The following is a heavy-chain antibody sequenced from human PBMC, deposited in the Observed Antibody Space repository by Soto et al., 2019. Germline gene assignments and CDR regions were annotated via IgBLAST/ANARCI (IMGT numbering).Heavy chain of an antibody. V-gene: IGHV1-69*13. CDR3: ARHDCISSSCYYYYYYGMDV. D-gene: IGHD2-2*01. CDR2: IIPIFDTA. Sequence: ASVKVSCKASGGTFSSYAISWVRQAPGQGLEWMGGIIPIFDTANYAQKFQGRVTITADESTSTAFMELSSLRSEDTAVYYCARHDCISSSCYYYYYYGMDVWGQGTTVTVSS. J-gene: IGHJ6*02. CDR1: GGTFSSYA.